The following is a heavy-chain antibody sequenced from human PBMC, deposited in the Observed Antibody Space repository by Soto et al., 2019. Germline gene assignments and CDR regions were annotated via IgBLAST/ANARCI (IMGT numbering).Heavy chain of an antibody. Sequence: EVQLLESGGDLVQPGGSLRLSCAASGFTFSIYAMSWVRQAPGKGLEWVSTISGSGGDTYYADSVKGRFTISRDNSKNTLYLQMNSLRAEDTVVYDCAKDSQYRRPPPNADFDYWGQGTLVTVSS. D-gene: IGHD1-1*01. CDR1: GFTFSIYA. V-gene: IGHV3-23*01. J-gene: IGHJ4*02. CDR2: ISGSGGDT. CDR3: AKDSQYRRPPPNADFDY.